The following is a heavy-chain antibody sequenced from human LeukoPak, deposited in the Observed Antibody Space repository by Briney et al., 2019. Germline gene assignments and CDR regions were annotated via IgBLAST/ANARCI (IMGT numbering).Heavy chain of an antibody. Sequence: ASVKVSCKASGYTFTGYYMHWVRQAPGQGLEWMGWINPNSGGTNYAQKFQGRDTMTRDTSISTAYMELSRLRSDDTAVYYCARVNYDILTGPLYGWFDPWGQGTLVTVSS. CDR3: ARVNYDILTGPLYGWFDP. CDR1: GYTFTGYY. D-gene: IGHD3-9*01. J-gene: IGHJ5*02. CDR2: INPNSGGT. V-gene: IGHV1-2*02.